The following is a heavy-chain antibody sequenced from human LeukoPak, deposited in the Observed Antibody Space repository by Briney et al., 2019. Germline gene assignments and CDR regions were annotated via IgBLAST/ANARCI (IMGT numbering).Heavy chain of an antibody. CDR3: VRGRERVAATNNWFDP. CDR2: ISTSSSYI. CDR1: GFTFSTYS. D-gene: IGHD2-15*01. J-gene: IGHJ5*02. Sequence: GGSLRLSCAASGFTFSTYSMNWVRQAPGKGLEWVSSISTSSSYINYADSVKGRFTISRGNAKKSLHLQMNSLRAEDTAVYYCVRGRERVAATNNWFDPWGQGTLVTVSS. V-gene: IGHV3-21*01.